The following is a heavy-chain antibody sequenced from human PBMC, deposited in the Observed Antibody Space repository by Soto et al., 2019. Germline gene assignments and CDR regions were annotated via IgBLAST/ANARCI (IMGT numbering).Heavy chain of an antibody. V-gene: IGHV3-21*01. Sequence: GGSLRLSCAASGFTFSSYSMNWVRQAPGKGLEWVSSISSSSSYIYYADSVKGRFTISRDNAKNSLYLQMNSLRAEDTAVYYCARTLPRRYQNQRGIETRALYYYGMDVWGQGTTVTVSS. J-gene: IGHJ6*02. CDR2: ISSSSSYI. CDR3: ARTLPRRYQNQRGIETRALYYYGMDV. D-gene: IGHD7-27*01. CDR1: GFTFSSYS.